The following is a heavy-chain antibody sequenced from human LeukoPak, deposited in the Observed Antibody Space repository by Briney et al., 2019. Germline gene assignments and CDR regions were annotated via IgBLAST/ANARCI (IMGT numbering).Heavy chain of an antibody. CDR2: ISSSGGST. CDR3: AKGWYDTSGYYNYFDY. Sequence: GGSLRLSCAASGFMFSSYAMSWVRQAPGKGLEWVSTISSSGGSTYYADSVKGRFTISRDNSKNTLYLQMNSLRAEDTAVYYCAKGWYDTSGYYNYFDYWGQGTLVAVSS. D-gene: IGHD3-22*01. V-gene: IGHV3-23*01. J-gene: IGHJ4*02. CDR1: GFMFSSYA.